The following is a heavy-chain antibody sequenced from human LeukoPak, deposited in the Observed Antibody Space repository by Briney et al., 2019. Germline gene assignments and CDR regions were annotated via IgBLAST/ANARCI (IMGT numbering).Heavy chain of an antibody. CDR1: GFTFNSYE. J-gene: IGHJ6*04. CDR2: ISSSGSTI. V-gene: IGHV3-48*03. D-gene: IGHD3-10*02. Sequence: GGSLRLSCAASGFTFNSYEMNWVRQAPGKGLEWVTYISSSGSTIYYADSVKGRFTISRDNAKNSLYLQMNSLRAEDTAVYYCAELGITMIGGVWGKGTTVTISS. CDR3: AELGITMIGGV.